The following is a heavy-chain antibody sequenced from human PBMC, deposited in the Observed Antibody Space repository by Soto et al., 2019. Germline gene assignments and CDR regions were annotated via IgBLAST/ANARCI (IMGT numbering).Heavy chain of an antibody. CDR3: ARSTGSSTSALYYYYMDV. CDR2: IYYSGST. J-gene: IGHJ6*03. V-gene: IGHV4-39*01. CDR1: GGSISSSSYY. Sequence: SETLSLTCTVSGGSISSSSYYWGWIRQPPGKGLEWIGSIYYSGSTYYNPSLKSRVTISVDTSKNQFSLKLSSVTAADTAVYYCARSTGSSTSALYYYYMDVWGKGTTVTVSS. D-gene: IGHD2-2*01.